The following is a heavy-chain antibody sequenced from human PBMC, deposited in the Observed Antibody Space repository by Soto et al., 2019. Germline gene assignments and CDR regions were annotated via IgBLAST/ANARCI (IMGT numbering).Heavy chain of an antibody. CDR3: ARRGYCSGGSCYRGWFDP. V-gene: IGHV4-59*08. J-gene: IGHJ5*02. CDR1: GGSISSYY. D-gene: IGHD2-15*01. CDR2: IYYSGST. Sequence: SETLSLTCTVSGGSISSYYWSWIRQPPGKGLEWIGYIYYSGSTNYNPSLKSRVTISVDTSKNQFSLKLSSVTAADTAVYYCARRGYCSGGSCYRGWFDPWGQGTLVTVSS.